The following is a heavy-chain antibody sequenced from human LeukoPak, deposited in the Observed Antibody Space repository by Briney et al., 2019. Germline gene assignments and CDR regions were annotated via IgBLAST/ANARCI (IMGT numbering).Heavy chain of an antibody. J-gene: IGHJ4*02. CDR1: GFTFSSYW. V-gene: IGHV3-7*03. D-gene: IGHD6-19*01. Sequence: GGSLRLSCAASGFTFSSYWMSWVRQAPGKGLEWVANIKQDGSEKYYVDSVKGRFTISRDSAKNSLYLQMNSLRAEDTAVYYCAKEQYSSGWTIASGDFDYWGQGTLVTVSS. CDR3: AKEQYSSGWTIASGDFDY. CDR2: IKQDGSEK.